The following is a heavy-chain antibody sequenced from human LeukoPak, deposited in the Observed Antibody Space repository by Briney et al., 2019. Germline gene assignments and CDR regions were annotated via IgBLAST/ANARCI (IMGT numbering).Heavy chain of an antibody. CDR1: GFTFGSYG. Sequence: GGSLRLSCAASGFTFGSYGMHWVRQAPGKGLEWVAVIWYDGSNKYYADSVKGRFTISRDNSKNTLYLQMNSLRAEDTAVYYCARDSAAYMYGFVGFWGQGTLVTVSS. CDR2: IWYDGSNK. CDR3: ARDSAAYMYGFVGF. J-gene: IGHJ4*02. V-gene: IGHV3-33*01. D-gene: IGHD3-10*01.